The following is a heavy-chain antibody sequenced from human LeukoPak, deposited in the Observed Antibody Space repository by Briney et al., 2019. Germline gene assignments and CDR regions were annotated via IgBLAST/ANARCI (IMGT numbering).Heavy chain of an antibody. V-gene: IGHV3-23*01. CDR1: GFTFSSYA. Sequence: GGSLRLSCAASGFTFSSYALSWVRQAPGKGLEWVSAISGSGGSKYYADSVEGRFTTSRANSKATLYLQMNSLTAEDTAVYYCATVSDVLRYLYWLSRTPFDCWVEGALVTVSS. J-gene: IGHJ4*02. CDR2: ISGSGGSK. D-gene: IGHD3-9*01. CDR3: ATVSDVLRYLYWLSRTPFDC.